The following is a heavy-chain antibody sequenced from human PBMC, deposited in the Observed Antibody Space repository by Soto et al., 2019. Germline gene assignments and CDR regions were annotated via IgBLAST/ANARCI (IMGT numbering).Heavy chain of an antibody. J-gene: IGHJ4*01. V-gene: IGHV5-10-1*03. CDR3: ARHASYYVRSGYLGTN. CDR2: INPSDSHT. D-gene: IGHD3-22*01. Sequence: EVQLVQSGAEVKKPGESLKISCQGSGYSFTNHWITWVRQMPGKGLEWMGRINPSDSHTNYSPSSQGHVTMSVDKSISTAYLQWRILKASDSAMSYCARHASYYVRSGYLGTNWGQRTLVTV. CDR1: GYSFTNHW.